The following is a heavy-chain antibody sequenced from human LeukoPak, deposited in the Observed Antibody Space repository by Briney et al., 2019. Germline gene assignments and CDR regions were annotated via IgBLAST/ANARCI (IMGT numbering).Heavy chain of an antibody. CDR2: IYPGDSDT. D-gene: IGHD3-3*01. Sequence: GESLQISFKGSGYSFTSYWIGWVRQMPGKGLEWMGIIYPGDSDTRYSPSFQGQVTISADKSISTAYLQWSSLKASDTAMYYCARHRYGGGYDFWSGYSDYYYMDVWGKGTTVTVSS. J-gene: IGHJ6*03. CDR3: ARHRYGGGYDFWSGYSDYYYMDV. V-gene: IGHV5-51*01. CDR1: GYSFTSYW.